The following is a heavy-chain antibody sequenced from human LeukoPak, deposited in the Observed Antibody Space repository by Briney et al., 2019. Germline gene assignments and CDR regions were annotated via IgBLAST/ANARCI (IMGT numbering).Heavy chain of an antibody. CDR1: GGSISSYY. Sequence: SETLSLTCTVSGGSISSYYWSWIRQPARKGLEWVVRIYTSVSTNYNPSLKSRVTMSVDTSKNQFSLKLSSVTAADTAVYYCARGGKNYDFWSGYYFDDAFDIWGQGTMVTVSS. V-gene: IGHV4-4*07. CDR3: ARGGKNYDFWSGYYFDDAFDI. J-gene: IGHJ3*02. CDR2: IYTSVST. D-gene: IGHD3-3*01.